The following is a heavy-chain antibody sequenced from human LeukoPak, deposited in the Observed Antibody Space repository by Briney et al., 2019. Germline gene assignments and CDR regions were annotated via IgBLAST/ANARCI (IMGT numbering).Heavy chain of an antibody. J-gene: IGHJ4*02. CDR2: ISAYNGNT. V-gene: IGHV1-18*01. CDR1: GYTFTSYG. D-gene: IGHD6-19*01. Sequence: GASVKVSCKASGYTFTSYGISWVRQAPGQGLEWMGWISAYNGNTNYAQKLQGRVTMTTDTSTSTAYMELRSLRSDDTAVYYCARLEYSSGWYISVYWGQGTLVTVSS. CDR3: ARLEYSSGWYISVY.